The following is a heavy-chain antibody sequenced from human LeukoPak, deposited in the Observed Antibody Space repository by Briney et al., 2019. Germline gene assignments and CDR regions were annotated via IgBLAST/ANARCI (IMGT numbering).Heavy chain of an antibody. CDR3: ARGNIVVVPGSGYMDV. J-gene: IGHJ6*03. D-gene: IGHD2-2*01. Sequence: SETLSLTCTVSGGSISSYYWSWIRQPPGKGLEWIGYIYYSGSTNYNPSLKSRVTISVDTSKNQFSLKLSSVTAADTAVYYCARGNIVVVPGSGYMDVWGKGTTVTVSS. CDR1: GGSISSYY. V-gene: IGHV4-59*08. CDR2: IYYSGST.